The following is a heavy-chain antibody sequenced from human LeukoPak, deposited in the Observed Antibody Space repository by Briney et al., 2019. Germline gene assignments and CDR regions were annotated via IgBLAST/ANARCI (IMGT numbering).Heavy chain of an antibody. J-gene: IGHJ4*02. CDR2: ISSSSSTI. CDR3: ARAHPGDYSDFQFDY. V-gene: IGHV3-48*01. Sequence: GGSLRLSCAASGFTFSSYSMNWVRQAPGKGLEWVSYISSSSSTIYYADSVQGRFTISRDNAKNSLYLQMSSLRAEDTAVYYCARAHPGDYSDFQFDYWGQGTLVTVSS. CDR1: GFTFSSYS. D-gene: IGHD4-11*01.